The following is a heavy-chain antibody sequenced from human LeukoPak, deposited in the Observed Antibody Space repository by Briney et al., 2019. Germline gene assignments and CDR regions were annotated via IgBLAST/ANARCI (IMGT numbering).Heavy chain of an antibody. CDR2: LRGDTGDT. V-gene: IGHV1-2*02. CDR3: ARVRNNACDY. Sequence: GASVTVSCKTSGYLVSDYYMHWVRQAPGHGVEGMGWLRGDTGDTDSPQKFKGRVTMTRDTATNTAYMQLSRLTYDDTAIYFCARVRNNACDYWGQGTLVTVSS. J-gene: IGHJ4*02. D-gene: IGHD1/OR15-1a*01. CDR1: GYLVSDYY.